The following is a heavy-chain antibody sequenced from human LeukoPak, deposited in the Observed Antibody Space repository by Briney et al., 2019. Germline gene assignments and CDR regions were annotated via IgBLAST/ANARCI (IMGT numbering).Heavy chain of an antibody. Sequence: SETLSLTCTVSGGSISSSSYYWGWIRQPPGKGLEWIGSIYSSGSTYYNPSLKSRVTMPVDTSKNQFSLKLSSVTAADTAVYYRARGGYDFWSGSSPSYFDSWGQGTLVTVSS. CDR2: IYSSGST. CDR3: ARGGYDFWSGSSPSYFDS. J-gene: IGHJ4*02. V-gene: IGHV4-39*07. D-gene: IGHD3-3*01. CDR1: GGSISSSSYY.